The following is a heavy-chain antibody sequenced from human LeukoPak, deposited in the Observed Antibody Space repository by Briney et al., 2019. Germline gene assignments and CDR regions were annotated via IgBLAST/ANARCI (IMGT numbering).Heavy chain of an antibody. J-gene: IGHJ3*02. D-gene: IGHD5-24*01. CDR3: ARDRRDGYNRDAFDI. Sequence: GGSLRLSCAASGFTFSNYAMHWVRQAPGKGLEWVAVISYDGNNKYYADSVKGRFTISRDNSKNTLYLQMNSLRAEDTAVYYCARDRRDGYNRDAFDIWGQGTMVTVSS. V-gene: IGHV3-30*04. CDR1: GFTFSNYA. CDR2: ISYDGNNK.